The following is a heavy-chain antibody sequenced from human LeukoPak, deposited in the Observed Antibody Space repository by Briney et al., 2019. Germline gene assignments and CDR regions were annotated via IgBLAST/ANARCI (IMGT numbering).Heavy chain of an antibody. CDR1: GFTFSSYA. J-gene: IGHJ4*02. V-gene: IGHV3-30-3*01. D-gene: IGHD6-25*01. CDR3: ARAPRSSSGNY. Sequence: GGSLRLSCAASGFTFSSYAMHWVRQAPGKGLEWVGVISYDGSNKYYADSVKGRFTISRDNSKNTLYLQMNSLRAEDTAVYYYARAPRSSSGNYWGRGTLVTVSS. CDR2: ISYDGSNK.